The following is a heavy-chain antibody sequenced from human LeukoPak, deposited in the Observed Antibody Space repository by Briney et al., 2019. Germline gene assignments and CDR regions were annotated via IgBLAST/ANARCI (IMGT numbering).Heavy chain of an antibody. V-gene: IGHV4-61*02. CDR2: IDMRGRT. CDR3: ARDLFTYISDSAWWGLDF. D-gene: IGHD6-19*01. Sequence: SETLSLTCTVSGGSISSSSYYWSWIRQSPGQGLEWIGRIDMRGRTNYNPSLKSRVTMSVDTSKKQFSLRLSAVTAADTAVYYCARDLFTYISDSAWWGLDFWGQGTGVTVSS. J-gene: IGHJ4*02. CDR1: GGSISSSSYY.